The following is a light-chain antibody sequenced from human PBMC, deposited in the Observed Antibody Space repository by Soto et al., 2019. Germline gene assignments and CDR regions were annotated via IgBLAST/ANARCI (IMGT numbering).Light chain of an antibody. CDR2: TDN. CDR3: AAREDSLNGWL. Sequence: QSVLTQPPSASGTPGQRVTISFSGSSSNIGSNIVNWYQHLPGTAPKLLIKTDNQRPSGVPNRFSGSKSDTSASLAISGLQPEVEADYYCAAREDSLNGWLFGGGTKVTLL. CDR1: SSNIGSNI. J-gene: IGLJ3*02. V-gene: IGLV1-44*01.